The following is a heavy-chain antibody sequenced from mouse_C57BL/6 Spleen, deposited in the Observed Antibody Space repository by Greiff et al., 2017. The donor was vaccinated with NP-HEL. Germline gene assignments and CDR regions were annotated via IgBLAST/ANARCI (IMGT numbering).Heavy chain of an antibody. CDR2: IYPRDGSN. CDR1: GYTFTSYD. J-gene: IGHJ2*01. D-gene: IGHD1-1*01. CDR3: ARRSSSLYYFDY. V-gene: IGHV1-85*01. Sequence: QVQLQQSGPELVKPGASVKLSCKASGYTFTSYDINWVKQRPGQGLEWIGWIYPRDGSNKYNEKFKGKATLTVDTSSSTAYMELHSLTSEDSAVYFCARRSSSLYYFDYWGQGTTLTVSS.